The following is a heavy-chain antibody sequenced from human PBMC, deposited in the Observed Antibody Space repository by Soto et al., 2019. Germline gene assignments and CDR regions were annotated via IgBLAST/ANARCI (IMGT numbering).Heavy chain of an antibody. Sequence: SVSHAWMNWVRQAPGKGLEWVGRIKSKTDGGTTDYAAPVKGRFTISRDDSTNTLYLQVNSLETEDTAVYYCTTDQDASGYYSFDYWGQGTLVTVSS. CDR2: IKSKTDGGTT. CDR3: TTDQDASGYYSFDY. J-gene: IGHJ4*02. V-gene: IGHV3-15*07. D-gene: IGHD3-22*01. CDR1: SVSHAW.